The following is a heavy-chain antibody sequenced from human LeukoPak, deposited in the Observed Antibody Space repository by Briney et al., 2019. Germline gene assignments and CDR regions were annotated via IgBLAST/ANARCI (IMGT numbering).Heavy chain of an antibody. Sequence: SETLSLTCAVYGGSFSGYYWSWIRQPPGKGLEWIGEINHSGSTNYNPSLKSRVTISVDTSKNQFSLKLSSVTAADTAVYYCASVIIAARHFDYWGQGTLVTVSS. CDR1: GGSFSGYY. V-gene: IGHV4-34*01. D-gene: IGHD6-6*01. J-gene: IGHJ4*02. CDR2: INHSGST. CDR3: ASVIIAARHFDY.